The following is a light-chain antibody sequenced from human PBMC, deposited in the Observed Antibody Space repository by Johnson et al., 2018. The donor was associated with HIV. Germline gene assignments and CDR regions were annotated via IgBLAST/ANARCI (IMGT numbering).Light chain of an antibody. CDR2: ENN. J-gene: IGLJ1*01. V-gene: IGLV1-51*02. CDR3: GTWDSSLSVYV. CDR1: SSNIGNNY. Sequence: QSVLTQPPSVSAAPGQKVTISCSGSSSNIGNNYVSWYQQLPGTAPKLLIYENNKRPSWIPDRFSGSKSGTSATLGITGLQTGDEADYYCGTWDSSLSVYVFGTGTKGTDL.